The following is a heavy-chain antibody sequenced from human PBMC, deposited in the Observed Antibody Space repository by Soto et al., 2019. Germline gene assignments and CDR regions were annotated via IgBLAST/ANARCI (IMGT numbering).Heavy chain of an antibody. CDR1: GYSISSGYY. J-gene: IGHJ6*02. Sequence: LSLTCAVSGYSISSGYYWGWIRQPPGKGLEWIGSIYHSGSTYYNPSLKSRVTISVDTSKNQFSLKLSSVTAADTAVYYCARDTQYYDILNGYSNLHGMDVWGQGTTVAVYS. CDR2: IYHSGST. V-gene: IGHV4-38-2*02. CDR3: ARDTQYYDILNGYSNLHGMDV. D-gene: IGHD3-9*01.